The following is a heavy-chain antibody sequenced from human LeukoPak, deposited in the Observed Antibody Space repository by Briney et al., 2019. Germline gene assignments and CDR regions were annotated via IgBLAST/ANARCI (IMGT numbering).Heavy chain of an antibody. Sequence: GGSLRLSCAASGFTFSSYAMSWVRQAPGKGLEWVSAISGSGGSTYYADSVKGRFTISRDNSKNTLYLQMNSLRAEDTAVYYCAKGGVLTGYYSSPFDYWGQGTLVTVSS. CDR2: ISGSGGST. J-gene: IGHJ4*02. CDR1: GFTFSSYA. V-gene: IGHV3-23*01. CDR3: AKGGVLTGYYSSPFDY. D-gene: IGHD3-9*01.